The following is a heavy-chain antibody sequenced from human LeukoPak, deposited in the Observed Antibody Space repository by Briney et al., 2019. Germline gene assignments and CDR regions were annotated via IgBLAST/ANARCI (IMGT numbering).Heavy chain of an antibody. CDR3: ARLGRGDSSGYYYYFDY. J-gene: IGHJ4*02. CDR1: GYSFTSYW. Sequence: GESLKISCKGSGYSFTSYWIGWVRQMPGKGLEWMGIIYPGDSDTRYSPSLQGQVTISADKSISTAYLQWSSLKASDTAMYYCARLGRGDSSGYYYYFDYWGQGTLVTVSS. V-gene: IGHV5-51*01. D-gene: IGHD3-22*01. CDR2: IYPGDSDT.